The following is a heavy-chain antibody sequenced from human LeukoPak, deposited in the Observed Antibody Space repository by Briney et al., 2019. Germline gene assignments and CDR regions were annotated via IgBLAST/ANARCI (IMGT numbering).Heavy chain of an antibody. CDR2: IYYSGST. Sequence: PSETLSLTCTVSGGSISSSSYYWGWIRQPPGKGLEWIGSIYYSGSTYYNPSLKSRVTISVDTSKNQFSLKLSSVTAADTAVYYCARGEYDILTGQTGYFDYWGQGTLVTVSS. J-gene: IGHJ4*02. D-gene: IGHD3-9*01. CDR1: GGSISSSSYY. V-gene: IGHV4-39*07. CDR3: ARGEYDILTGQTGYFDY.